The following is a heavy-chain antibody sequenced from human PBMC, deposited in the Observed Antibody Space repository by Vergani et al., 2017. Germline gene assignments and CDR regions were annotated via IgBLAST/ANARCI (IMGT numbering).Heavy chain of an antibody. J-gene: IGHJ4*02. D-gene: IGHD2-15*01. V-gene: IGHV3-30*02. CDR3: ARDLAYCHEGSCAL. CDR2: VLFDGSNE. CDR1: GFTFSSYG. Sequence: QVQLVESGGGVVQPGGSPRLSCAASGFTFSSYGMHWVRQAPGKGLEWVAYVLFDGSNEYYADSVKGRFIVSRDNSNDALYLQMNSLRTDDTAVYYCARDLAYCHEGSCALWGQGSVVTVSS.